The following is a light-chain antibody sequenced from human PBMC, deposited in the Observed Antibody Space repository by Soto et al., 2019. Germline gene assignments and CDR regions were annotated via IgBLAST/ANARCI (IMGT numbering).Light chain of an antibody. V-gene: IGKV1-27*01. CDR1: QAISNY. J-gene: IGKJ4*01. CDR3: QKFNAVPT. Sequence: DIQMTQSPSSLSASVGDRVTITCRASQAISNYLAWYQQKPGKIPTLLISAASTLQSGVPSRFSGSGSGTDFTLTISRLQPEDVETYYCQKFNAVPTFGGGTKVEI. CDR2: AAS.